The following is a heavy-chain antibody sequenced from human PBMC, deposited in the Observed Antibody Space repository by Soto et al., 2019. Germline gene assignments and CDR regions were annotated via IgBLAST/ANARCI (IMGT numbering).Heavy chain of an antibody. V-gene: IGHV3-23*01. J-gene: IGHJ6*02. D-gene: IGHD1-1*01. CDR1: GFTFGSYF. CDR3: AKDLHWYGMDV. Sequence: EVQLLESGGGLVQPGESLRLSCAASGFTFGSYFMNWVRQAPGKGPEWVSDINKDGGRTHYADSVRGRFTISRDNSRNTLYLQMNRRRAEDTALYYCAKDLHWYGMDVWGQGTTVTVSS. CDR2: INKDGGRT.